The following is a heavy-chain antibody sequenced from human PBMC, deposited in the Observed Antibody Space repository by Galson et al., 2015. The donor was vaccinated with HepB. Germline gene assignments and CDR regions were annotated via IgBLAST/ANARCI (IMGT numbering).Heavy chain of an antibody. J-gene: IGHJ4*02. CDR1: GFTFSNAW. CDR3: TTAGTSGYYPNLFDY. D-gene: IGHD3-22*01. Sequence: SLRLSCAASGFTFSNAWMSWVRQAPGKGLEWVGRIKSKTDGGTTDYAAPVKGRFTISRDDSKNTLYLQMNSLKTEDTAVYYCTTAGTSGYYPNLFDYWGQGTLVTVSS. CDR2: IKSKTDGGTT. V-gene: IGHV3-15*01.